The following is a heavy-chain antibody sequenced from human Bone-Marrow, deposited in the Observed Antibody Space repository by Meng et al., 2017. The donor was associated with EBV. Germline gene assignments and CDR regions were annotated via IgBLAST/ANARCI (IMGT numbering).Heavy chain of an antibody. J-gene: IGHJ4*02. CDR3: GHSGQQLIPLFDY. V-gene: IGHV2-5*02. Sequence: QIPLKVSDPALVKPTQTLSLPCTFAGSALSTSGVGVGWIRQPPGKSLEWLALILWDDDERYSPSLKSRLTITKDTSKNQVVLTMTNMDPVDTATYYCGHSGQQLIPLFDYWGQGNLVTVSS. D-gene: IGHD6-13*01. CDR1: GSALSTSGVG. CDR2: ILWDDDE.